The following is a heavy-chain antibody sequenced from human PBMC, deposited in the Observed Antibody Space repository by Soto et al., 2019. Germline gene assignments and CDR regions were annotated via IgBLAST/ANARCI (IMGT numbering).Heavy chain of an antibody. CDR1: GFTFTRYS. V-gene: IGHV3-21*01. Sequence: GGSLRLSCAASGFTFTRYSMNWVRQAPGKGLEWVSSISSTTNYIYYADSMKGRFTVSRDNDKNSVYLEMNSLSAEDTAVYYGARESEDRTSNFNYWGPGPLVTVSS. CDR3: ARESEDRTSNFNY. J-gene: IGHJ4*02. CDR2: ISSTTNYI.